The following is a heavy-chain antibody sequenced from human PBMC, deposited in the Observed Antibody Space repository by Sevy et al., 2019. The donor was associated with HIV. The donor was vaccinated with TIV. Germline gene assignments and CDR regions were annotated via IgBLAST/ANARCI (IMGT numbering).Heavy chain of an antibody. J-gene: IGHJ4*02. D-gene: IGHD3-10*01. CDR1: GDSISSYY. V-gene: IGHV4-4*07. CDR3: TRGAVELWPSGFDY. CDR2: IYTSGRT. Sequence: SETLSLTCTVSGDSISSYYWSWIRQPAGKGLEWIGRIYTSGRTNYNPALKSRVTMSVDTSKNQFSLKLRPVTAADTAVYFCTRGAVELWPSGFDYWGQGTLVTVSS.